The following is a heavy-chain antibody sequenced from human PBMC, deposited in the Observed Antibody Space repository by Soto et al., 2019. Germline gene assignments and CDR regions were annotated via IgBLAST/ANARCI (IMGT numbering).Heavy chain of an antibody. CDR1: GYTFTSYG. Sequence: ASVKVSCKASGYTFTSYGISWVRQAPGQGLEWMGWISAYNGNTNYAQKLQGRVTMTTDTSTSTAYMELRSLRSEDTAVYYCARGYCSGGTCYYYYYMDVWGKGTPVTVSS. V-gene: IGHV1-18*01. D-gene: IGHD2-15*01. J-gene: IGHJ6*03. CDR2: ISAYNGNT. CDR3: ARGYCSGGTCYYYYYMDV.